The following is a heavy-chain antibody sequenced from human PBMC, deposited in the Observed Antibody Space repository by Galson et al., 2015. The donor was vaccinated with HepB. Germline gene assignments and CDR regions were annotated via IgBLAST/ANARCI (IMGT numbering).Heavy chain of an antibody. CDR3: ARDLTATYYDSSGHSLGLGY. Sequence: SLRLSCAASGFTFSDYYMSWIRQAPGKGLEWVSYISSSSSYTNYADSVKGRFTISRDNAKNSLYLQMNSLRAEDTAVYYCARDLTATYYDSSGHSLGLGYWGQGTLVTVSS. V-gene: IGHV3-11*06. CDR1: GFTFSDYY. CDR2: ISSSSSYT. D-gene: IGHD3-22*01. J-gene: IGHJ4*02.